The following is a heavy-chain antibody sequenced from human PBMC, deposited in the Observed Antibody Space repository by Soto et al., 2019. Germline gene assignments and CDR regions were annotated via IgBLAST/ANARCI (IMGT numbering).Heavy chain of an antibody. CDR1: GFTFSSYS. Sequence: EVQLVESGGGLVKPGGSLRLSCAASGFTFSSYSMNWVRQAPGKGLEWVSSISSSSSYIYYEDSVKGRFTISRDNAKNSLYLQMNSLIAEDKAVYYCARDVGSPGSPDTYLDYWGPGTLGPVSS. CDR3: ARDVGSPGSPDTYLDY. V-gene: IGHV3-21*01. J-gene: IGHJ4*02. D-gene: IGHD3-10*01. CDR2: ISSSSSYI.